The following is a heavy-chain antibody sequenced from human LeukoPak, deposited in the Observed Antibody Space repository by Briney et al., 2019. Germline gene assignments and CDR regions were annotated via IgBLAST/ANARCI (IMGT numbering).Heavy chain of an antibody. V-gene: IGHV3-30*02. CDR3: AVVEMSTPTPKYFDY. J-gene: IGHJ4*02. Sequence: GGSLRLSCAATGFTFSTYGMHWVRQTPGKGLEWVAFIRYDGTIKYYADSVKGRFTISRDNSKNTLYLQINSLTTEDTAVYYCAVVEMSTPTPKYFDYWGQGTLVTVSS. CDR2: IRYDGTIK. CDR1: GFTFSTYG. D-gene: IGHD5-24*01.